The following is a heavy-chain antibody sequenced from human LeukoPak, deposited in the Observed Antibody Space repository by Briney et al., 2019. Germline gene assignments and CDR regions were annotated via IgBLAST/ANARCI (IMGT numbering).Heavy chain of an antibody. CDR3: ARDGYSGYDHAFDY. D-gene: IGHD5-12*01. V-gene: IGHV4-34*01. CDR2: IDYGGTT. Sequence: KPSETLSLTCAVYGGSFSGYYWSWIRQPPGKGLEWIGTIDYGGTTYYSPSLKSRVTISVDTSKNQFSLKLSFVTAADTAVYFCARDGYSGYDHAFDYWGQGTLVSVSS. CDR1: GGSFSGYY. J-gene: IGHJ4*02.